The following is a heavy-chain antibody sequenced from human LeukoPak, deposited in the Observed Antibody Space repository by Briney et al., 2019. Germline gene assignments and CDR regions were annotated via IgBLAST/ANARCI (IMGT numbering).Heavy chain of an antibody. J-gene: IGHJ4*02. CDR3: VPKGTEGY. Sequence: GGSLRLSCAASGFTFSSYAMHWVRQAPGKGLQYVSAISPTGDSTYYADSVKGRFSISRDNSKNTLYLQVSSLRPEDTAVYYCVPKGTEGYWGQGTLVTVSS. CDR2: ISPTGDST. CDR1: GFTFSSYA. V-gene: IGHV3-64D*06.